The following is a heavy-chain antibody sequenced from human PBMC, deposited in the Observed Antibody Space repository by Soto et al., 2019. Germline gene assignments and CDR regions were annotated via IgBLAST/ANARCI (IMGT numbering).Heavy chain of an antibody. V-gene: IGHV3-9*01. CDR3: AKDRTSGYCISTSCYGMDV. J-gene: IGHJ6*02. CDR2: ISWNSGSI. CDR1: GFTFDDYA. D-gene: IGHD2-2*01. Sequence: EVQLVESGGGLVQPGRSLRLSCAASGFTFDDYAMHWVRQAPGKGLEWVSGISWNSGSIGYADSVKGRFTISRDNAKNSLYLQMNSLRADDTALYYCAKDRTSGYCISTSCYGMDVWGQGTTVTVSS.